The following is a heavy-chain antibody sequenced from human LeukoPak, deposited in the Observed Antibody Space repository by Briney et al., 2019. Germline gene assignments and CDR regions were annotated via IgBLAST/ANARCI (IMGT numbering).Heavy chain of an antibody. D-gene: IGHD6-19*01. J-gene: IGHJ4*02. V-gene: IGHV1-58*02. CDR3: AAAIAVAGEFDY. Sequence: GTSVKVSCKASGFTFTSSAMQWVRQARGQRLEWIGWIVAGSGNTNYAQKFQERVTITRDMSTSTAYMELSSLRSEDTAVYYCAAAIAVAGEFDYWGQGTLVTVSS. CDR1: GFTFTSSA. CDR2: IVAGSGNT.